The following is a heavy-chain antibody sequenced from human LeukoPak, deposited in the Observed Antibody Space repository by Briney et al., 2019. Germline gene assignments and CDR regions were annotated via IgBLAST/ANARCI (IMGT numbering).Heavy chain of an antibody. CDR2: ISSSGSTI. V-gene: IGHV3-11*01. J-gene: IGHJ4*02. D-gene: IGHD3-22*01. Sequence: GSLRLSCAASGFTFSDYYMSWIRQAPGKGLEWVSYISSSGSTIYYADSVKGRFTISRDNAKNSLYLQMYSLRAEDTAVYYCARAKKDYYDSSGFDYWGQGTLVTVSS. CDR3: ARAKKDYYDSSGFDY. CDR1: GFTFSDYY.